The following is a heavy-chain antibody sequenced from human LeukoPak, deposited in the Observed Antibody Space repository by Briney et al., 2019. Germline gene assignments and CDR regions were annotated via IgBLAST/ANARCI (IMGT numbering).Heavy chain of an antibody. CDR3: ARVRFAESSDWSFDL. CDR1: GGTFSSYA. J-gene: IGHJ2*01. Sequence: GSSVKVSCKVSGGTFSSYAISWVRQAPGQGLEWMGGIITIFDTASYAEKFQGRVTITADESTSTAYMELNSLRSEDTAVYYCARVRFAESSDWSFDLWGRGTLVTVSS. D-gene: IGHD3-10*01. CDR2: IITIFDTA. V-gene: IGHV1-69*01.